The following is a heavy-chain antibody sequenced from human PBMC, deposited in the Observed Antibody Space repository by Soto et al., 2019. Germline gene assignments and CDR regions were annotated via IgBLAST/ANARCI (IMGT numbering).Heavy chain of an antibody. D-gene: IGHD2-2*01. Sequence: EVQLVESGGDLVQPGGSLGLSCAASGFTFSGHWMHWVRQVPGKGLEWVSRINTDGGSSAYADSVKGRFTISRDNAKNTLYLQMNGLRADDTAVYYCAREAGYCSRTSCYRRAFDTWGQGTTVTVSS. CDR3: AREAGYCSRTSCYRRAFDT. CDR1: GFTFSGHW. J-gene: IGHJ3*02. V-gene: IGHV3-74*03. CDR2: INTDGGSS.